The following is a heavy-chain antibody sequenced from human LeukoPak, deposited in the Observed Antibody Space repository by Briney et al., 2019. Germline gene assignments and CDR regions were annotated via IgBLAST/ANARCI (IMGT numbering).Heavy chain of an antibody. Sequence: GGSLRLSCAASGFTFSSYAMSWVRQAPGKGLEWVSAISGSGGSTYYADSVKGRFTISRDNSKNTLYLQMNSLRAEDTAVYYCAKNRRAPMATYYFDYWGQGPWSPSPQ. D-gene: IGHD3-10*01. V-gene: IGHV3-23*01. CDR2: ISGSGGST. J-gene: IGHJ4*02. CDR1: GFTFSSYA. CDR3: AKNRRAPMATYYFDY.